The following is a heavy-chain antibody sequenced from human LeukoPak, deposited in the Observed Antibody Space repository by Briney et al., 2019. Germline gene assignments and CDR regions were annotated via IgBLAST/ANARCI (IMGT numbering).Heavy chain of an antibody. V-gene: IGHV1-2*02. CDR2: INPNNGGT. CDR1: RYIFTSYY. D-gene: IGHD6-13*01. Sequence: ASVKVSCKASRYIFTSYYIHWVRQAPGQGLEWMGWINPNNGGTKYAQRFRGRVTMTSDTSISTAYMELSRLGSDDTAIYYCARDRGSSWFADYWGQGSLVTVSS. J-gene: IGHJ4*02. CDR3: ARDRGSSWFADY.